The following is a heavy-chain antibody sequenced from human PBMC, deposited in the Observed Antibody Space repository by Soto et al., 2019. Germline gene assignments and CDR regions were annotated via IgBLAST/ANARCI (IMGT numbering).Heavy chain of an antibody. V-gene: IGHV4-59*01. CDR1: SGSIINYY. CDR2: IYNSGST. Sequence: PSETLSLTCTVSSGSIINYYWSWIRQPPGKGLEYIGYIYNSGSTYYNPSLRSRVTISVDTSKNQFSLKLTSVTAADTAVYYCARENYGGSGAPFLDYWGQGTLVTVSS. J-gene: IGHJ4*02. CDR3: ARENYGGSGAPFLDY. D-gene: IGHD3-22*01.